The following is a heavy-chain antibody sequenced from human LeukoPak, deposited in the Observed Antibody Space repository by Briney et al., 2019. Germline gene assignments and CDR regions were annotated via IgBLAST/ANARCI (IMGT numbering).Heavy chain of an antibody. V-gene: IGHV1-2*02. CDR3: ARESSTGLSGFDY. J-gene: IGHJ4*02. CDR2: INPNSGGT. CDR1: GYTFTGYY. Sequence: ASVKVSSKASGYTFTGYYMHWVRQAPGQGLEWMGWINPNSGGTNYAQKFQGRVTMTRDTSISTAYMELSRLRSDDTAVYYCARESSTGLSGFDYWGQGTLVTVSS.